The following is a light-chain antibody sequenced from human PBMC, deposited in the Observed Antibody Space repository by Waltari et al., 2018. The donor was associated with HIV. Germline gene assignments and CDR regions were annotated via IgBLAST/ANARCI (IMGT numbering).Light chain of an antibody. CDR2: ANN. CDR1: SSNLGAGFD. Sequence: APGQRVTVSCTGSSSNLGAGFDVHWYQQIPGTAPKLLIYANNNRPSGVPDRFSGSKSGATASLAITGLQPEDEADYYCQSYDSSFSGAVFGGGTKLTVL. V-gene: IGLV1-40*03. CDR3: QSYDSSFSGAV. J-gene: IGLJ2*01.